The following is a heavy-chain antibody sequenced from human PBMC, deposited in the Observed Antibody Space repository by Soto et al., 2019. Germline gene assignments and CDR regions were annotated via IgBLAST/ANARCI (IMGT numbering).Heavy chain of an antibody. CDR2: ISGSGAGT. J-gene: IGHJ2*01. V-gene: IGHV3-23*01. Sequence: HPGGSLRLSCEVSDYTFSNYGMTWVRQAPGKGLEWVALISGSGAGTYYADSVKGRFTISRDNSKNTLYLQMNSLRVEDTAVYYCARDRHWQYWYFDLWGRGTLVTVSS. D-gene: IGHD1-1*01. CDR1: DYTFSNYG. CDR3: ARDRHWQYWYFDL.